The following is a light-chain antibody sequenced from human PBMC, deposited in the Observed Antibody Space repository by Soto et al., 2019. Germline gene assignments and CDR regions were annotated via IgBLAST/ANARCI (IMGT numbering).Light chain of an antibody. CDR1: SSNVASNY. Sequence: QAVVTQPPSASGTPGQRVTISCSGSSSNVASNYVNWYQQVPGTAPKLLIYDNSQRPSGIPDRFSGSKSGTSASLAISGLQSDDEADYYCAAWDDRLNGVVFGGGTKLTVL. J-gene: IGLJ2*01. CDR3: AAWDDRLNGVV. V-gene: IGLV1-44*01. CDR2: DNS.